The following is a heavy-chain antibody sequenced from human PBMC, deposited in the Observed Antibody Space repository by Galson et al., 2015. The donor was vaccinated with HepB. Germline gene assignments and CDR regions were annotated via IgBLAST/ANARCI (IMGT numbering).Heavy chain of an antibody. Sequence: SVKVSCKASGGTFSSYTISWVRQAPGQGLEWMGRIIPILGIANYAQKFQGRVTITADKSTSTAYMELSSLRSEDTAVYYCARGRSLGRSYYYYGMDVWGQGTTVTVSS. CDR2: IIPILGIA. CDR3: ARGRSLGRSYYYYGMDV. V-gene: IGHV1-69*02. CDR1: GGTFSSYT. D-gene: IGHD3-10*01. J-gene: IGHJ6*02.